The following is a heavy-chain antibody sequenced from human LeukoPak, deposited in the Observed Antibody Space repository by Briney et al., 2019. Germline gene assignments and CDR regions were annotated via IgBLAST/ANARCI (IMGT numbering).Heavy chain of an antibody. V-gene: IGHV4-61*01. CDR1: GGSVGSGSYY. D-gene: IGHD5-12*01. CDR2: IYYSGST. J-gene: IGHJ4*02. Sequence: SEPLSLTCTVSGGSVGSGSYYWSWTRQPPGKGLEWIGYIYYSGSTNYNPSLKSRVSISVDTSKTQFSLKLSSVTAADTAVYYCARDGYSGYHYYFDYWGQGTLVTVFS. CDR3: ARDGYSGYHYYFDY.